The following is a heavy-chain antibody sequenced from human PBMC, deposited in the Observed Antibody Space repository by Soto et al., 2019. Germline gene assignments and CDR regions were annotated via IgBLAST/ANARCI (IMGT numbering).Heavy chain of an antibody. CDR2: IYPSGMP. V-gene: IGHV4-30-2*01. Sequence: SETLSLTCTVSGGSISNAAYSWSWIRQPPGKGLEWIGYIYPSGMPFYNPSLRSRVTISIDRSNDQFSLNLKSVTAADTAVYYCARERGGYGLFDPWGQGTLVTVSS. CDR1: GGSISNAAYS. J-gene: IGHJ5*02. CDR3: ARERGGYGLFDP. D-gene: IGHD5-18*01.